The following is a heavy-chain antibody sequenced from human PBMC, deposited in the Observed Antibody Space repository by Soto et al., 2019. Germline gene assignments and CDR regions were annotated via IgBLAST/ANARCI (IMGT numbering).Heavy chain of an antibody. CDR1: GGSISSYY. Sequence: PSETLSLTCTVSGGSISSYYWSWIRQLPGKGLEWIGYIFYSGSTNYNPSLKSRVTISVDTSKNQFSLKLSSVTAADTAVYYCARHATITFDYWGQGTLVTVSS. CDR3: ARHATITFDY. V-gene: IGHV4-59*08. J-gene: IGHJ4*02. CDR2: IFYSGST. D-gene: IGHD5-12*01.